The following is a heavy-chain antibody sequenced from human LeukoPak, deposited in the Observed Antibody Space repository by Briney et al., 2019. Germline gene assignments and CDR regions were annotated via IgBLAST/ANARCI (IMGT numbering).Heavy chain of an antibody. CDR3: ARGPYSSSWPIDY. D-gene: IGHD6-13*01. Sequence: PSETLSLTCTVSGGSISSGDYYWSWIRQPPGKGLEWIGYIYYSGSTYYNPSLKSRVTISVDTSENQFSLKLSSVTAADTAVYYCARGPYSSSWPIDYWGQGTLVTVSS. J-gene: IGHJ4*02. CDR1: GGSISSGDYY. V-gene: IGHV4-30-4*01. CDR2: IYYSGST.